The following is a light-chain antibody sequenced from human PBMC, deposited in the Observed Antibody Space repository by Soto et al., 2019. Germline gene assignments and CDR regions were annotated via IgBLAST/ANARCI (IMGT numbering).Light chain of an antibody. CDR3: QHTNSFPRT. Sequence: DIQMTQSPSFVSASVGDRVTITCRASQGISNWLVWYQQKPGRAPKLLVHTTSNLESGVPSRFSGSGYGTDFTLTISSLQPEDFATSYCQHTNSFPRTFGQGTKVEIK. J-gene: IGKJ1*01. CDR2: TTS. V-gene: IGKV1-12*01. CDR1: QGISNW.